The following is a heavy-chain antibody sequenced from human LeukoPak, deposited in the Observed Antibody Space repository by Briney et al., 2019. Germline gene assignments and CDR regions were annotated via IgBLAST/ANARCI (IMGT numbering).Heavy chain of an antibody. CDR3: ARQKILDDNYDSSGYYVDQ. Sequence: SETLSLTCSVSNASIISSSYYWGWIRQPPGKGLEWTGSIYYRGRTYYNPSLKIRVTISADTSKNQFSLNLNSVTASDTAVYYCARQKILDDNYDSSGYYVDQWGQGSLVTVSS. CDR2: IYYRGRT. D-gene: IGHD3-22*01. J-gene: IGHJ4*02. V-gene: IGHV4-39*01. CDR1: NASIISSSYY.